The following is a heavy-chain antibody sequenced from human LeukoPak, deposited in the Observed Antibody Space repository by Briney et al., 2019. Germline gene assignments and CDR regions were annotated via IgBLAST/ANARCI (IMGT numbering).Heavy chain of an antibody. D-gene: IGHD1-1*01. CDR3: AKDRRNWNDAIDY. V-gene: IGHV3-23*01. CDR1: GFTFSSYA. CDR2: IGGSGGST. J-gene: IGHJ4*02. Sequence: GGSLRLSCAASGFTFSSYAMSCVRQAPGKGLEWVSAIGGSGGSTYYADSVKGRFTISRDNSKNTLYLQMNSLRAEDTAVYYCAKDRRNWNDAIDYWGQGTLVTVSS.